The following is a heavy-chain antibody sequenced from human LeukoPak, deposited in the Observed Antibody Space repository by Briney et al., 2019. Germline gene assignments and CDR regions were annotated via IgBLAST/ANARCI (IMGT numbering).Heavy chain of an antibody. J-gene: IGHJ3*02. CDR3: ARGHNTATSGTRAFDI. CDR1: EFIVSSNY. Sequence: GGSLRLSCAASEFIVSSNYMNWVRQAPGKGLEGVSVIYSGGGIYYADSVRGRFTISRDISKNMLYLQMNSLRADDTAVYYCARGHNTATSGTRAFDIWGQGTMVTVSS. CDR2: IYSGGGI. D-gene: IGHD5-18*01. V-gene: IGHV3-53*01.